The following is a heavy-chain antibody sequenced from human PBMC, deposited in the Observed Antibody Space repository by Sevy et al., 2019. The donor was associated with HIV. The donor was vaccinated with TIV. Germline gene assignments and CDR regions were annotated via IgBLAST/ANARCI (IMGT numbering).Heavy chain of an antibody. J-gene: IGHJ6*02. CDR1: GFTFSSYA. D-gene: IGHD3-10*01. CDR3: AKARLYYGSGRDGMDV. CDR2: LRGSGGST. V-gene: IGHV3-23*01. Sequence: GGSLRLSCAASGFTFSSYAMSWVRRAPGKGLEWVSALRGSGGSTYYADSVKGRFTISRDNSKNTLYLQMNSLRAEDTAVYYCAKARLYYGSGRDGMDVWGQGTTVTVSS.